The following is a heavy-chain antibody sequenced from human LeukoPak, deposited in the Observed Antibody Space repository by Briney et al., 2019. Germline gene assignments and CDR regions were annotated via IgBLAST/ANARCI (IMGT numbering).Heavy chain of an antibody. CDR3: TRDLGVFTRWSRYDS. V-gene: IGHV6-1*01. Sequence: SQTLSLTCAISGDSVSSNSAAYNWIRQSPSRGLEWLGRTYYRSKWYNDYAVSVKSRITINPDTSKNQFSLQLNSVTPEDTAVYYCTRDLGVFTRWSRYDSWGQGTLVTVSS. CDR1: GDSVSSNSAA. CDR2: TYYRSKWYN. J-gene: IGHJ4*02. D-gene: IGHD2-15*01.